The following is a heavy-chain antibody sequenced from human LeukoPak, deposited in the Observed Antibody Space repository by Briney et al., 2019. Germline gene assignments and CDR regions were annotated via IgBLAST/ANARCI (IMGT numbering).Heavy chain of an antibody. CDR2: IYYSGST. V-gene: IGHV4-31*03. Sequence: SETLSLTCTVSGGSISSGGYYWSWIRQHPGKGLEWIGYIYYSGSTYYNPSLKSRVTISVDTSKNQFSLKLSSVTAADTAVYYCARDRDYEGEGFDYWGQGTLVTVST. CDR1: GGSISSGGYY. CDR3: ARDRDYEGEGFDY. J-gene: IGHJ4*02. D-gene: IGHD3-16*01.